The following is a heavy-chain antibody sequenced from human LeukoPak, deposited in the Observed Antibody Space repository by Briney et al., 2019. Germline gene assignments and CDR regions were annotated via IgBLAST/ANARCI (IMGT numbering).Heavy chain of an antibody. CDR3: ARGETSGSYYGDYFDY. CDR2: ISYDGSNK. V-gene: IGHV3-30*01. J-gene: IGHJ4*02. Sequence: GGSLRLSCAASGFTLSSYAMHWVRQAPGKGLEWVAVISYDGSNKYYADSVKGRFTISRDNSKNTLYLQMNSLRAEDTAVYYCARGETSGSYYGDYFDYWGQGTLVTVSS. D-gene: IGHD1-26*01. CDR1: GFTLSSYA.